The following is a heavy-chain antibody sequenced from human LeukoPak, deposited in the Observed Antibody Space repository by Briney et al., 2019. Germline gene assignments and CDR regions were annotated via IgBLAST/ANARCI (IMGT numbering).Heavy chain of an antibody. CDR3: ARGNYYGSGSHRRGRDY. D-gene: IGHD3-10*01. CDR1: GGSISSSSYY. Sequence: SETLSLTCTVSGGSISSSSYYWGWIRQPPGKGLEWIGSIYYSGSTYYNPSLKSRVTISVDTSKNQFSLKLSSVTAADTAVYYCARGNYYGSGSHRRGRDYWGQGTLVTVSS. V-gene: IGHV4-39*07. CDR2: IYYSGST. J-gene: IGHJ4*02.